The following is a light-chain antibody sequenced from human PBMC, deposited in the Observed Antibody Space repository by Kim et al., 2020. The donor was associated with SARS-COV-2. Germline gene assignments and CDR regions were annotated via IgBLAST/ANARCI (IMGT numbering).Light chain of an antibody. CDR1: HSVSSRY. CDR3: QQYGSSPLT. Sequence: SPGDSASLSCRASHSVSSRYLAWYQQKPGQAPRLLIYGASSRATGIPDRFSGSGSRTDFTLTISRLEPEDVAVYYCQQYGSSPLTFGGGTKVDIK. CDR2: GAS. J-gene: IGKJ4*01. V-gene: IGKV3-20*01.